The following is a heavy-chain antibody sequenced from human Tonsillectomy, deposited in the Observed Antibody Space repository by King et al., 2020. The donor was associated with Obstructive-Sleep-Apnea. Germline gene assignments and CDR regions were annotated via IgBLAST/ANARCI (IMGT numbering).Heavy chain of an antibody. V-gene: IGHV4-31*03. Sequence: VQLQESGPGLVKPSQTLSLTCTVSGCSISSGGDYWSWIRQHPGKCLEWIGYIYYSGGTYYNPSLKSRGTRSVDTSKNQFSLMRSSVTAADTAVYYCASDSLADNWFDPWGQGTLVTVSS. J-gene: IGHJ5*02. CDR3: ASDSLADNWFDP. CDR1: GCSISSGGDY. D-gene: IGHD3-16*02. CDR2: IYYSGGT.